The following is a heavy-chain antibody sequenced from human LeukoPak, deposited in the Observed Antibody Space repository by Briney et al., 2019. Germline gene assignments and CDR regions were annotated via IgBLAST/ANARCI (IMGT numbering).Heavy chain of an antibody. CDR3: AHRPYNWNYIPGGFDP. D-gene: IGHD1-7*01. V-gene: IGHV2-5*02. CDR2: IYWDDDK. J-gene: IGHJ5*02. CDR1: GFSLSTSGVG. Sequence: ESGPTLLKPTQTLTLTCTFSGFSLSTSGVGVGWIRQPPGKALEWLALIYWDDDKRYSPSLKSRLTITKDTSKNQVVLTMTNMDPVDTATYYCAHRPYNWNYIPGGFDPWGQGTLVTVSS.